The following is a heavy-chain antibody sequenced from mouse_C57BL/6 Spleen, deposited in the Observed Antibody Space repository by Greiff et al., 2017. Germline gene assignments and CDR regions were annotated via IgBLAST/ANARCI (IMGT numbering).Heavy chain of an antibody. J-gene: IGHJ1*03. CDR2: INPNNGGT. CDR3: ARGYWYFDV. CDR1: GYTFTDYN. Sequence: EVQLHQSGPELVKPGASVKIPCTASGYTFTDYNMDWVKQSHGKSLEWIGDINPNNGGTIYNQKFKGKATLTVDKSSSTAYMELRSLTSEDTAVYYCARGYWYFDVWGTGTTVTVSS. V-gene: IGHV1-18*01.